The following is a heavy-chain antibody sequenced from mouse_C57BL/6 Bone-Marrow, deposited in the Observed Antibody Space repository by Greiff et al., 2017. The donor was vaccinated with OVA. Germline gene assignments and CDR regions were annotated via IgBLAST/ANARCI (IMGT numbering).Heavy chain of an antibody. Sequence: QVQLQQPGAELVKPGASVKLSCKASGYTFTSYWMHWVKQRPGQGLEWIGMIHPNSGSTNYNEKFKSKGTLTVDKSASTAYMQLSSLTSDDSAVYYCAIGYYQPHVWGTGTTVTVSS. D-gene: IGHD1-1*01. CDR3: AIGYYQPHV. CDR1: GYTFTSYW. CDR2: IHPNSGST. V-gene: IGHV1-64*01. J-gene: IGHJ1*03.